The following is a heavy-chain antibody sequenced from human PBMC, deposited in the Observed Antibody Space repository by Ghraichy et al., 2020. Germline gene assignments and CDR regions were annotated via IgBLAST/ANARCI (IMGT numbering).Heavy chain of an antibody. D-gene: IGHD6-19*01. V-gene: IGHV3-74*01. J-gene: IGHJ6*02. CDR3: ARVRQIAVAGPYYYYGMDV. CDR1: GFTFSSYW. Sequence: GGSLRLSCAASGFTFSSYWMHWVRQAPGKGLVWVSRINSDGSSTSYADSVKGRFTISRDNAKNTLYLQMNSLRAEDTAVYYCARVRQIAVAGPYYYYGMDVWGQGTTVTVSS. CDR2: INSDGSST.